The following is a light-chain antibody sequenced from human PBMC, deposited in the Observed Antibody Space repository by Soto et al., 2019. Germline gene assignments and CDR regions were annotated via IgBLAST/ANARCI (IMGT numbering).Light chain of an antibody. CDR1: QSMSNN. V-gene: IGKV3D-15*01. J-gene: IGKJ5*01. Sequence: ETVMTQSPATLSLSPGERTTLSCGASQSMSNNLAWYQQKLGQAPRLLIYGASSRAAGIPDRFSGSGSGTHFTLTISSLQPEDFATYYCQQLHGYPITFGQGTRLEI. CDR3: QQLHGYPIT. CDR2: GAS.